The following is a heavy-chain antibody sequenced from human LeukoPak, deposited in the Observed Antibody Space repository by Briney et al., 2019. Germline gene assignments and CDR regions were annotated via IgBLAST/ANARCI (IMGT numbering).Heavy chain of an antibody. J-gene: IGHJ4*02. CDR2: IIPIFGTA. D-gene: IGHD5-18*01. CDR3: ARGDTAMVGFDY. CDR1: GGTFSSYA. V-gene: IGHV1-69*13. Sequence: SVKVSCRASGGTFSSYAISWVRQAPGQGLEWMGGIIPIFGTANYAQKFQGRVTITADESTSTAYMELSSLRSEDTAVYYCARGDTAMVGFDYWGQGTLVTVSS.